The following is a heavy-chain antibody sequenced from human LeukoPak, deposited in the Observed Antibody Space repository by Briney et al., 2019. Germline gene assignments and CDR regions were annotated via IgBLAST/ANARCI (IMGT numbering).Heavy chain of an antibody. V-gene: IGHV1-46*01. CDR3: ARGIKQLVGYYYMDV. CDR1: GYTFTSYY. CDR2: INPSGGST. Sequence: ASVKVSCKASGYTFTSYYMHWVRQAPGQGLEWMGIINPSGGSTSYAQKFQGRVTITTDESTSTAYMELSSLRSEDTAVYYCARGIKQLVGYYYMDVWGKGTTVTVSS. J-gene: IGHJ6*03. D-gene: IGHD6-6*01.